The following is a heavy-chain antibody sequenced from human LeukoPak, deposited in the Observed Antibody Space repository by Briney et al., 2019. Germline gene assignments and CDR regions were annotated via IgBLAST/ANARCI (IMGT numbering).Heavy chain of an antibody. CDR2: IYYSGST. D-gene: IGHD3-10*01. Sequence: SETLSLTCTVSGASISGYYWSWIRQPPGKGLEWIGYIYYSGSTNYNPSLKSRVTTSLDRSKNQFSLKLSSVTAADTAVYYCATRGSGSPFDPWGQGTLVTVSS. J-gene: IGHJ5*02. CDR1: GASISGYY. CDR3: ATRGSGSPFDP. V-gene: IGHV4-59*01.